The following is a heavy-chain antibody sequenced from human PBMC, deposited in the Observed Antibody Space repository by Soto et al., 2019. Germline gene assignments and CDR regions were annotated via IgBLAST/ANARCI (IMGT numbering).Heavy chain of an antibody. D-gene: IGHD6-13*01. J-gene: IGHJ6*02. V-gene: IGHV1-46*01. CDR2: INPSGGST. CDR1: GYTFTSYY. CDR3: ARDWYANYYGMDV. Sequence: ASVKVSCKASGYTFTSYYMHWVRQAPGQGLEWMGIINPSGGSTSYAQKFQGRVTITRDTSTSTVYMELRSLRSEDTAVYYCARDWYANYYGMDVWGQGTTVTVSS.